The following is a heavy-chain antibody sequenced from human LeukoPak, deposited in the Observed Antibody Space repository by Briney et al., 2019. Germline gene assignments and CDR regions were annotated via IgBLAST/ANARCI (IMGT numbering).Heavy chain of an antibody. V-gene: IGHV4-38-2*02. D-gene: IGHD5-18*01. J-gene: IGHJ4*02. Sequence: KTSETLSLTCTVSGYSISSGYYWGWIRPPPGKGLEWIGSIYHGGSTYYNPSLKSRVTISVDTCKNQFSLKLSSVTAADTAVYYCARGSGYSYGPDYWGQGTLVTVSS. CDR3: ARGSGYSYGPDY. CDR1: GYSISSGYY. CDR2: IYHGGST.